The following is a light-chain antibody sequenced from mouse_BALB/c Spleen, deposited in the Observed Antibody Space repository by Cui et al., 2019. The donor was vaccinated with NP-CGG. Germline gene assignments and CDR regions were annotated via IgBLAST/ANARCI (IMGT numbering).Light chain of an antibody. CDR2: GTN. J-gene: IGLJ1*01. CDR1: NGAVKTRNY. V-gene: IGLV1*01. CDR3: ALWYSNHWV. Sequence: QAVVTQESALTTSPGETVTLTCRSSNGAVKTRNYAKWVQEKPDHLFTGLIGGTNNRAPGVPGRFSGSLIGDKAALTITGAQTEDEAIYFCALWYSNHWVFGGGTKLTVL.